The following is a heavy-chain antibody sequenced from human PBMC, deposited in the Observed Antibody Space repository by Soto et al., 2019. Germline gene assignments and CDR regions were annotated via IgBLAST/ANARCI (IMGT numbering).Heavy chain of an antibody. CDR3: VMVDNYVTPTPQDV. V-gene: IGHV1-18*01. J-gene: IGHJ6*02. Sequence: QVQLVQSGDEVKKPGASVKVSCKASGYIFVNYGIAWVRQAPGQGLEWMGWISPYTGNTHSATKVQGRLTMTTDTXSNTAYRDLGSLTSDETAVYYCVMVDNYVTPTPQDVLGQGTTVTVSS. CDR1: GYIFVNYG. D-gene: IGHD3-16*01. CDR2: ISPYTGNT.